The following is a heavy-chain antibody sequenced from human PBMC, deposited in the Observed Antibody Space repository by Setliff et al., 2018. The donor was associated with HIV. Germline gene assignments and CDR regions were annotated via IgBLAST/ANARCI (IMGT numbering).Heavy chain of an antibody. D-gene: IGHD1-20*01. CDR2: IRSKTYGGTT. J-gene: IGHJ5*02. CDR1: GFTFGDYA. V-gene: IGHV3-49*04. CDR3: TRGGYNWNPNWFDP. Sequence: PGGSLRLSCTASGFTFGDYAMSWVRQAPGKGLEWVGLIRSKTYGGTTEYAASVKGRFTISRDDSKSIAYLQMNSLKTEDTAVYYCTRGGYNWNPNWFDPWGQGTLVTVS.